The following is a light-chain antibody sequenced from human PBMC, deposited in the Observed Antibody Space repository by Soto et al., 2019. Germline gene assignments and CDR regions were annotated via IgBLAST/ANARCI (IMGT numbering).Light chain of an antibody. J-gene: IGLJ1*01. CDR1: SSDVGGYNY. CDR3: SSYAGSNNLYV. Sequence: QSVLTQPPSASGSPGQSVTISCTGTSSDVGGYNYVSWYQQHPGNAPKLMIYEVSKQPSGVPDRFSGSKSGNTASLTVSGLQAEDEADYYCSSYAGSNNLYVFGTGTKVTVL. CDR2: EVS. V-gene: IGLV2-8*01.